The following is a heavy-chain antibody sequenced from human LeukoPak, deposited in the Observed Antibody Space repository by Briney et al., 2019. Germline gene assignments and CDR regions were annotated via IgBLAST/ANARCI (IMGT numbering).Heavy chain of an antibody. V-gene: IGHV1-69*06. CDR2: IIPMFGTA. CDR3: ARGGDGYNLDYYYYMDV. CDR1: GGTFSSYA. Sequence: GASVKVSCKASGGTFSSYAIRWVRQAPGQGLEWMGGIIPMFGTADYAQKLQGSVTITADKSTGTAYMELSSLRSEDTAVYYCARGGDGYNLDYYYYMDVWGKGTTVTVSS. J-gene: IGHJ6*03. D-gene: IGHD5-24*01.